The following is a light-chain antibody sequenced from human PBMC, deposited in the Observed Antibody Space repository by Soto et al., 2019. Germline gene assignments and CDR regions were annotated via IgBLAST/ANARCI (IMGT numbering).Light chain of an antibody. Sequence: QSVLTQPRSVSGSPGQSVTISCTGTSSDVGTYDFVSWYQQHPGKAPRLMIFDVSEWPSGVPDRFSGSKSGNTASLTISGLQAEDEDDYYCCLYAVTFYVFGTGTKVTVL. V-gene: IGLV2-11*01. CDR3: CLYAVTFYV. CDR1: SSDVGTYDF. J-gene: IGLJ1*01. CDR2: DVS.